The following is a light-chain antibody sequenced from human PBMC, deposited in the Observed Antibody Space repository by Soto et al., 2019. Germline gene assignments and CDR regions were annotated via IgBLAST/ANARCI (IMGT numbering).Light chain of an antibody. CDR1: QSVRSN. V-gene: IGKV3-15*01. J-gene: IGKJ5*01. Sequence: EIVMTQSPATLSVSPGERATLSCRASQSVRSNSAWYQQKPGQAPRLLIYGASTRATGIPARFSGSGAGTEFTLTISSLLSEDFAVYYCQQYRKWPPVTFGQGTRLEIK. CDR3: QQYRKWPPVT. CDR2: GAS.